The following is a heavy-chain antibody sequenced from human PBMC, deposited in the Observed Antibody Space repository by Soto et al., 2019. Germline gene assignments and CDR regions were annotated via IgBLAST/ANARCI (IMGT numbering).Heavy chain of an antibody. CDR3: ARGRRVLAGRITMVRGVISHYYYMDV. Sequence: VASVKVSCKASGYTFTSYGINWVRQATGQGLEWMGWMNTNIGNTGYAQKFQGRVTMTRNTSISTAYMELSSLRSEDTAVYYCARGRRVLAGRITMVRGVISHYYYMDVWGKGTTVTVSS. D-gene: IGHD3-10*01. V-gene: IGHV1-8*01. J-gene: IGHJ6*03. CDR2: MNTNIGNT. CDR1: GYTFTSYG.